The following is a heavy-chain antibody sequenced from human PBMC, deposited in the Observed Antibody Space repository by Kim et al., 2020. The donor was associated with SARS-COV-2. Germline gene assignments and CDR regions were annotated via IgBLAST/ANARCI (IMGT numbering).Heavy chain of an antibody. CDR3: ARSPHILTGYYKGPFDY. D-gene: IGHD3-9*01. V-gene: IGHV4-61*01. Sequence: SETLSLTCTVSGGSVSSGSYYWSWIRQPPWKGLEWIGYIYYSGGTNYKPSLKSRVTISVDTSKNQFSLKLSSVTAADTAVYYCARSPHILTGYYKGPFDYWGQGPLVTVSS. J-gene: IGHJ4*02. CDR1: GGSVSSGSYY. CDR2: IYYSGGT.